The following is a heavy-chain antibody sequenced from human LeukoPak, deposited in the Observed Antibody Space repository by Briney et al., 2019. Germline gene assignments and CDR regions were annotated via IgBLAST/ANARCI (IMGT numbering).Heavy chain of an antibody. D-gene: IGHD3-22*01. CDR3: ARARLADYYDSSGSRYDAFDI. CDR2: IYYSGGT. J-gene: IGHJ3*02. Sequence: PSETLSLTCTVSGGSISSSSYYWGWNRQPPGKGLEWIGSIYYSGGTYYNPSLKSRVTISVDTSKNQFSLKLSSVAAADTAVYYCARARLADYYDSSGSRYDAFDIWGQGTMVTVSS. CDR1: GGSISSSSYY. V-gene: IGHV4-39*07.